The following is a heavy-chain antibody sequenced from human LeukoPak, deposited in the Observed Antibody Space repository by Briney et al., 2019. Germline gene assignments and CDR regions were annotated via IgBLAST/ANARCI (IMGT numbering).Heavy chain of an antibody. J-gene: IGHJ4*02. CDR1: GYTFASYG. D-gene: IGHD3-22*01. Sequence: GASVKVSCKASGYTFASYGISWVRQAPGQGLEWMGWISAYNGNTNYAQKLQGRVTMTTDTSTSTAYMELRSLRSDDTAVYYCARDRPDYYDSSGYILFDYWGQGTLVTVSS. CDR2: ISAYNGNT. CDR3: ARDRPDYYDSSGYILFDY. V-gene: IGHV1-18*01.